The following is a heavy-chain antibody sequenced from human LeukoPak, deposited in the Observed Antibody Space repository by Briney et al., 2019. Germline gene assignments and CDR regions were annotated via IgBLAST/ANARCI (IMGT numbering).Heavy chain of an antibody. D-gene: IGHD6-19*01. CDR3: ARDRDYSSGWTEGHDW. J-gene: IGHJ4*02. CDR2: ISSSSRSI. CDR1: GFTFSSYS. Sequence: GGSLSLSCAASGFTFSSYSMNWVRQAPGKGREWVSYISSSSRSIYYADSVKGRFTISRDNAKNSLFLQMNSLRAEDTAVYYCARDRDYSSGWTEGHDWWGQGILVTVSS. V-gene: IGHV3-48*04.